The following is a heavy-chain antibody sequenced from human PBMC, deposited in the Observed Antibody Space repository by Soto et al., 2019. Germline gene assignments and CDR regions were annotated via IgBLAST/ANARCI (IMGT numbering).Heavy chain of an antibody. CDR3: ARAINDFWSGFSYYFDN. CDR1: GGSVSRGCHY. V-gene: IGHV4-31*03. CDR2: MYYTGIT. J-gene: IGHJ4*02. D-gene: IGHD3-3*01. Sequence: PSETLSLTCSVSGGSVSRGCHYWAWIRQHPGKGLEWIGYMYYTGITYHNPSHKSRVILSVDTSKNHFSLKLSSVTAADTAVYYCARAINDFWSGFSYYFDNWGRGTLVTVSS.